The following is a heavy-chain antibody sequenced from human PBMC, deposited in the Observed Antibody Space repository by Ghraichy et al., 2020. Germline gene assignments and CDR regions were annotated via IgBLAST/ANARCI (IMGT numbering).Heavy chain of an antibody. D-gene: IGHD4-11*01. J-gene: IGHJ6*02. CDR2: INHSGST. CDR1: GGSFSGYY. V-gene: IGHV4-34*01. Sequence: EALNISCAVYGGSFSGYYWSWIRQPPGKGLEWIGEINHSGSTNYNPSLKSRVTISVDTSKNQFSLKLSSVTAADTAVYYCARVASNYVGYYYYYGMDVWGQGTTVTVSS. CDR3: ARVASNYVGYYYYYGMDV.